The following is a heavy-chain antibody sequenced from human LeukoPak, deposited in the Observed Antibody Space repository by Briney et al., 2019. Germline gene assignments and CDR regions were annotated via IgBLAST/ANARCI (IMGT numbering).Heavy chain of an antibody. D-gene: IGHD6-13*01. V-gene: IGHV3-7*03. J-gene: IGHJ4*02. CDR3: ARERIAAAGTVFDY. CDR1: GFTLSNSW. CDR2: INPSGSDK. Sequence: GGSLRLSCAGSGFTLSNSWMGWVRQAPGKGLEWVANINPSGSDKYYVDSAEGRFTVSKDNAKNSLYLQMNSLRAEDTAVYYCARERIAAAGTVFDYWGQGALVTVSS.